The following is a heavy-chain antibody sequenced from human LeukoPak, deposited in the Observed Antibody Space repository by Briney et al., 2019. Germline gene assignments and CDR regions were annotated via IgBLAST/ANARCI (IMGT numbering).Heavy chain of an antibody. CDR1: GGSFSGYY. Sequence: PSETLSLTCAVYGGSFSGYYWSWIRQPPGKGLEWIGEINHSGSTNYNPSLKSRATISVGRSKNQFSLKLSSVTAADTAVYYCAREGGRWGILTGLDYWGQGTLVTVSS. J-gene: IGHJ4*02. D-gene: IGHD3-9*01. V-gene: IGHV4-34*01. CDR3: AREGGRWGILTGLDY. CDR2: INHSGST.